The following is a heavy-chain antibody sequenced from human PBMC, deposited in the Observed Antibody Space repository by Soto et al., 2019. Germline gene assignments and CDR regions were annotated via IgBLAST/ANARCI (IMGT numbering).Heavy chain of an antibody. J-gene: IGHJ6*02. Sequence: PGESLKISCKGSGYSFTSYWIGWVRQMPGKGLEWMGIIYPGDSDTRYSPSFQGQVTISADKSISTAYLQWSSLKASDTAMDYCAGPYIHSSASYYYGMDVWGQGILVTVSS. CDR1: GYSFTSYW. D-gene: IGHD6-25*01. CDR3: AGPYIHSSASYYYGMDV. CDR2: IYPGDSDT. V-gene: IGHV5-51*01.